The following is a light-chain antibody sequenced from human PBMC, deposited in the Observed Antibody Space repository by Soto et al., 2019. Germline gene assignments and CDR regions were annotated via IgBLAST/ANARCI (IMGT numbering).Light chain of an antibody. CDR3: QQSYSNPIP. V-gene: IGKV1-39*01. CDR2: PAS. J-gene: IGKJ5*01. Sequence: DIQMTQSPSSLSASVGDRFTITCRASQSISSYLNWYQQKPGKAPKLLIYPASSLQSGVPSRFSGSGSGTDFTLTISSLQPEDFEPYYCQQSYSNPIPFGQGTRLEI. CDR1: QSISSY.